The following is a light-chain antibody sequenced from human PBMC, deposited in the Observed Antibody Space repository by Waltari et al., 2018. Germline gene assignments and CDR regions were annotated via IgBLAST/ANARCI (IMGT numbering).Light chain of an antibody. CDR1: QSVSRN. Sequence: EIVMTQSPATLSVSPGERATLSCRASQSVSRNLAWYQQKLGQAPRLLISGASTRATGIPARFSGSGSGTEFTLTISSMQSEDFAVYYCQQYNNWPQTFGQGTKVEIK. CDR2: GAS. CDR3: QQYNNWPQT. V-gene: IGKV3-15*01. J-gene: IGKJ1*01.